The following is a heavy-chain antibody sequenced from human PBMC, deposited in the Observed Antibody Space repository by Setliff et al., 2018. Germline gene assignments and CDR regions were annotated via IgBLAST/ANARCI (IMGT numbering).Heavy chain of an antibody. V-gene: IGHV3-64D*09. Sequence: GSLRLSCSASGFTFSSYAMHWVRQAPGKGLEYVSAISSNGGSTYYADSVKGRFTISRDNSKNTLYLQMSSLRAEDTAVYYCVKGVGYYDSSIDPWGQGTLVTVSS. CDR3: VKGVGYYDSSIDP. CDR1: GFTFSSYA. J-gene: IGHJ5*02. CDR2: ISSNGGST. D-gene: IGHD3-22*01.